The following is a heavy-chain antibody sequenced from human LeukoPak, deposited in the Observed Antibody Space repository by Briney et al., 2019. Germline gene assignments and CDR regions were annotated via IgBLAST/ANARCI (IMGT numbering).Heavy chain of an antibody. CDR2: IYYSGST. D-gene: IGHD6-6*01. Sequence: KTGGSLRLSCAASGFTFNSYSMNWVRQAPGKGLEWIGYIYYSGSTNYNPSLKSRLTISIDTSENQFSLKLSSVTAADTAMYYCAREYSSSSGRRAFDIWGQGTMVTVSS. CDR1: GFTFNSYS. CDR3: AREYSSSSGRRAFDI. V-gene: IGHV4-59*08. J-gene: IGHJ3*02.